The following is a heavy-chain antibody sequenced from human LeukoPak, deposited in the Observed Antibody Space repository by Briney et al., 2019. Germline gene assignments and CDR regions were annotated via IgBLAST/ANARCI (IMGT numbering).Heavy chain of an antibody. CDR1: GVSFRSYG. D-gene: IGHD5-12*01. CDR3: TTKVIRGNSGDDYDD. Sequence: GGSLRLSCAVSGVSFRSYGMHWVRQAPGKGLEGVALISPDGNDQKYGDSVRGRVTISRDDSKSTLYLQMNSLRAEDTAVYYCTTKVIRGNSGDDYDDWGQGTLVTVSS. J-gene: IGHJ4*02. CDR2: ISPDGNDQ. V-gene: IGHV3-30*03.